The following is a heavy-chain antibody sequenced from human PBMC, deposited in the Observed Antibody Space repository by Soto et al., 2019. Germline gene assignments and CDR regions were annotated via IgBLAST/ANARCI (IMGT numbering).Heavy chain of an antibody. Sequence: GWSLRLSCAASGLTFSDYYMSWIRQAPGKGLEWVSYISSSGSTIYYADSVKGRFTISRDNAKNSLYLQMNSLRAEDTAVYYCARVHQRYCSGGSCYFDYWGQGTLVTVSS. D-gene: IGHD2-15*01. CDR3: ARVHQRYCSGGSCYFDY. J-gene: IGHJ4*02. CDR1: GLTFSDYY. V-gene: IGHV3-11*01. CDR2: ISSSGSTI.